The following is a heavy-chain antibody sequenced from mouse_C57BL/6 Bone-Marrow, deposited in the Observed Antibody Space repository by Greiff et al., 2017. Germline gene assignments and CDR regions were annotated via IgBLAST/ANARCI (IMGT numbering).Heavy chain of an antibody. CDR1: GYAFSSSW. D-gene: IGHD2-4*01. CDR3: ARDGLRGDY. J-gene: IGHJ4*01. Sequence: VQRVESGPELVKPGASVKISCKASGYAFSSSWMNWVKQRPGKGLEWIGRIYPGDGDTNYNGKFKGKATLTADKSSSTAYMQLSSLTSEDSAVYFCARDGLRGDYWGQGTSVTVSS. CDR2: IYPGDGDT. V-gene: IGHV1-82*01.